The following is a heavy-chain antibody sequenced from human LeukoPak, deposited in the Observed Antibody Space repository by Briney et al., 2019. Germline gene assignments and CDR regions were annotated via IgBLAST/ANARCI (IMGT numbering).Heavy chain of an antibody. Sequence: SVTLSLTCTVSGGSISSYYWSWIRQPPGKGLEWIGYIYYSGSTNYNPSLKSRVTISVDTSKNQFSLRLSSVTAADTAVYYCARDHGEGFDYWGQGTLVTVSS. J-gene: IGHJ4*02. D-gene: IGHD4-17*01. CDR1: GGSISSYY. CDR2: IYYSGST. V-gene: IGHV4-59*01. CDR3: ARDHGEGFDY.